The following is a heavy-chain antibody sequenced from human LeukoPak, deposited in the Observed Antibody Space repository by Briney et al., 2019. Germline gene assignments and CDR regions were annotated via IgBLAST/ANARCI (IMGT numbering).Heavy chain of an antibody. J-gene: IGHJ4*02. CDR1: GGSISSSSYY. CDR3: ARLDPWIAAAFDY. V-gene: IGHV4-39*01. Sequence: SETLSLTRTVSGGSISSSSYYWGWIRQPPGKGLEWIGSIYYSGSTYYNPSLKSRVTISVDTSKNQFSLKLSSVTAADTAVYYCARLDPWIAAAFDYWGQGTLVTVSS. CDR2: IYYSGST. D-gene: IGHD6-13*01.